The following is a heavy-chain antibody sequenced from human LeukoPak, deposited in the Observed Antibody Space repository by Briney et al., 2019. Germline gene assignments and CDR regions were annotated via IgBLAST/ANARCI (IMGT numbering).Heavy chain of an antibody. J-gene: IGHJ4*02. Sequence: PSETLSLTCTVSGVSISSSNSYWGWIRQPPGTGLEWIGSIYYSGSTYYNPSLKSRVTISVDTSKNQFSLRLTSVTAADTAVYYCARQTGSGLFILPGGQGTLVTVSS. CDR1: GVSISSSNSY. CDR3: ARQTGSGLFILP. CDR2: IYYSGST. D-gene: IGHD3/OR15-3a*01. V-gene: IGHV4-39*01.